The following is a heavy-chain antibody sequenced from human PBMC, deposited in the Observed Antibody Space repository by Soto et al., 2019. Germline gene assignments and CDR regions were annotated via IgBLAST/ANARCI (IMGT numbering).Heavy chain of an antibody. CDR2: IYSGGST. CDR1: GVPVSSNY. D-gene: IGHD3-9*01. CDR3: AGGYDILTGQLDY. V-gene: IGHV3-53*01. Sequence: PGGSLRLSCAASGVPVSSNYMSWVRQAPGKGLEWVSVIYSGGSTYYADSVKGRFTISRDNSKNTLYLQMNSLRAEDTAVYYCAGGYDILTGQLDYWGQGTLVTVS. J-gene: IGHJ4*02.